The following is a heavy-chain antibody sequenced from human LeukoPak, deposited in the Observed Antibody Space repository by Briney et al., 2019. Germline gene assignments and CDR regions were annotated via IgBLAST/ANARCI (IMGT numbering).Heavy chain of an antibody. D-gene: IGHD3-10*02. V-gene: IGHV3-48*03. Sequence: GGSLRLSCAASGFTFSSYAMNWVRQAPGKGLEWVSYISSSGSTIYYADSVKGRFTISRDNAKNSLYPQMNSLRAEDTAVYYCAELGITMIGGVWGKGTTVTISS. CDR3: AELGITMIGGV. J-gene: IGHJ6*04. CDR1: GFTFSSYA. CDR2: ISSSGSTI.